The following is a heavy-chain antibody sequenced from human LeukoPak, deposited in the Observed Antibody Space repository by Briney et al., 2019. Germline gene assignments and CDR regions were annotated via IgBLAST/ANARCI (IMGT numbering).Heavy chain of an antibody. CDR1: GRPISSYY. D-gene: IGHD6-19*01. CDR2: IYTSGST. V-gene: IGHV4-4*09. Sequence: SQTLSLTCNVSGRPISSYYWSWIRQPPGKGLEWIGYIYTSGSTNYNPSLKSRVTISVDTSKNQFSLKLSSVTAADTAVYYCARHGGWYGGYYFDYWGQGTLVTVSS. J-gene: IGHJ4*02. CDR3: ARHGGWYGGYYFDY.